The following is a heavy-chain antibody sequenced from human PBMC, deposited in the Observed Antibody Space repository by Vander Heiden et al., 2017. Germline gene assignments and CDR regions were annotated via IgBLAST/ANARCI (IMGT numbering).Heavy chain of an antibody. CDR3: AKNLEAVAAGPYYYGMDV. J-gene: IGHJ6*02. D-gene: IGHD6-19*01. CDR2: MSYDGSRK. Sequence: HVQLVESGGGVVQPGRSLRLPCAASGFHFRTFTMHWVRQAPGKGLEWVAVMSYDGSRKFYADSVKGRFTISRDNSKNTLFLQMNSLRADDTAVYYCAKNLEAVAAGPYYYGMDVWGQGTTVTVSS. V-gene: IGHV3-30*18. CDR1: GFHFRTFT.